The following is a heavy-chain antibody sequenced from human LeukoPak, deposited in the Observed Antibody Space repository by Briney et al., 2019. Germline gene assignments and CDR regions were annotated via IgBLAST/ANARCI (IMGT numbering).Heavy chain of an antibody. V-gene: IGHV5-51*01. Sequence: GEYLKISCKGSGYNFTIYWIGWVRQIPGKGLEWMGIIYPYDSDTRYSPSFQGQVTISADKSISTAYLQWSSLKASDTAMYYCARLSLTAMVTNYWGQGTLVTVSS. J-gene: IGHJ4*02. CDR1: GYNFTIYW. D-gene: IGHD5-18*01. CDR2: IYPYDSDT. CDR3: ARLSLTAMVTNY.